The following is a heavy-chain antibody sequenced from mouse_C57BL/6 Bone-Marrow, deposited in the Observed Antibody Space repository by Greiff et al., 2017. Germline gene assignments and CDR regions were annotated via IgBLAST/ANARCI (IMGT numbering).Heavy chain of an antibody. CDR1: GYTFTSYG. J-gene: IGHJ4*01. CDR2: IYPRSGNT. Sequence: QVQLQQSGAELARPGASVKLSCKASGYTFTSYGISWVKQRTGQGLEWIGEIYPRSGNTYYNEKFKGQATLTADKSSSTAYMELRSLTSEDSAVYFCARNGYYYAMDYWGQGTSVTVSS. V-gene: IGHV1-81*01. D-gene: IGHD2-2*01. CDR3: ARNGYYYAMDY.